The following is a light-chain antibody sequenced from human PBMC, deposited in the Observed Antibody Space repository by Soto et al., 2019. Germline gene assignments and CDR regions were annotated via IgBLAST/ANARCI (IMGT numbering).Light chain of an antibody. CDR1: QSVSSN. CDR3: QQYNNWPWT. Sequence: EIVMTQSPATLSVSPGERATLSCRASQSVSSNLAWYQQKPGQAPRLLIYGASTRATGIPARFSGSGSGTEFTHTISSLQSEDFAVYYCQQYNNWPWTFGQGIKVEIK. CDR2: GAS. J-gene: IGKJ1*01. V-gene: IGKV3-15*01.